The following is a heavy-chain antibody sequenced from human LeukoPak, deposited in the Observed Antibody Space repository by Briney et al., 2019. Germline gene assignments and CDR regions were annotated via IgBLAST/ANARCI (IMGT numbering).Heavy chain of an antibody. CDR3: AEDPNGDYVGAFDS. V-gene: IGHV3-23*01. J-gene: IGHJ3*02. D-gene: IGHD4-17*01. Sequence: GGSLRLSCTASAISFSSYAMTWLRQAPGKGLEWVSGIHGSGGATYYADSVKGRFTISRDNSKKTLYLQMNSLRVDDTAVYYCAEDPNGDYVGAFDSWGQGTMVTVSS. CDR2: IHGSGGAT. CDR1: AISFSSYA.